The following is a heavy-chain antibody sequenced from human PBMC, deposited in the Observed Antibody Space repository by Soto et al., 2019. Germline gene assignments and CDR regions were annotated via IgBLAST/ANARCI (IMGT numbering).Heavy chain of an antibody. V-gene: IGHV3-48*03. D-gene: IGHD5-12*01. Sequence: EVQLVESGGGLVQPGGSLRLSCAASGFTFSSFEMNWVRQGPGKGLEWVSYISGGGGTVYYADSVKGRLTISRDTAKKSLYLQMNSLRAEDMAVYYCAREARDGYNNFDYWCQGTLVTVSS. CDR3: AREARDGYNNFDY. CDR2: ISGGGGTV. CDR1: GFTFSSFE. J-gene: IGHJ4*02.